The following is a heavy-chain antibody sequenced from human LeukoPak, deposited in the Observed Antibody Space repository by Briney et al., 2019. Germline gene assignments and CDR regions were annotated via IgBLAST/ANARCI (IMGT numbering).Heavy chain of an antibody. CDR1: GYTFTSYG. V-gene: IGHV1-8*03. CDR2: MNPNSGNT. CDR3: ARVGGTYCSSTSCYIIPFDY. Sequence: GASVKVSCKASGYTFTSYGISWVRQATGQGLEWMGWMNPNSGNTGYAQKFQGRVTITRNTSISTAYMELSSLRSEDTAVYYCARVGGTYCSSTSCYIIPFDYWGQGTLVTVSS. J-gene: IGHJ4*02. D-gene: IGHD2-2*02.